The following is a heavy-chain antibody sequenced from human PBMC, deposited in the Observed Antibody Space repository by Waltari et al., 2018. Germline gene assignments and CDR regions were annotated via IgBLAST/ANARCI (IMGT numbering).Heavy chain of an antibody. CDR3: AKGDPGGYYYMDV. V-gene: IGHV3-30*02. CDR1: GFIFSRYG. CDR2: IRYDGSNK. J-gene: IGHJ6*03. D-gene: IGHD3-16*01. Sequence: QMQLVESGGGVVQPGGSLRLSCAASGFIFSRYGMHWVRQAPGKGLEWVAFIRYDGSNKYYADSVKGRFTISRDNSKNTLDLQMNSLRAEDTALYPCAKGDPGGYYYMDVWGKGTTVTVSS.